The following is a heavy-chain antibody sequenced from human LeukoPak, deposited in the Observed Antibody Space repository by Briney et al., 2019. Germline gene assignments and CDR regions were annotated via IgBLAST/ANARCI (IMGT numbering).Heavy chain of an antibody. Sequence: VASVKVSCKASGYTFTGYYMHWVRQAPGQGLEWMGWINPNSGGTNYAQKFQGRVTMTRDTSISTAYMELSRLRSDDTAVCYCARAPPAAMDGYFDYWGQGTLVTVSS. D-gene: IGHD2-2*01. V-gene: IGHV1-2*02. CDR3: ARAPPAAMDGYFDY. J-gene: IGHJ4*02. CDR1: GYTFTGYY. CDR2: INPNSGGT.